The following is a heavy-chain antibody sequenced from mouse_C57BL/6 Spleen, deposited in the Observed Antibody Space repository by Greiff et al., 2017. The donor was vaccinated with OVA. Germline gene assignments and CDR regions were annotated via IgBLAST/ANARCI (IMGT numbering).Heavy chain of an antibody. CDR3: ARALITTVGEGYYFDY. CDR2: IDPSDSET. V-gene: IGHV1-52*01. CDR1: GYTFTSYW. D-gene: IGHD1-1*01. Sequence: QVQLQQPGAELVRPGSSVKLSCKASGYTFTSYWMHWVKQRPIQGLEWIGNIDPSDSETHYNQKFKDKATLTVDTSSSTAYMQLSSRTSEDSAVDYCARALITTVGEGYYFDYWGQGTTLTVSS. J-gene: IGHJ2*01.